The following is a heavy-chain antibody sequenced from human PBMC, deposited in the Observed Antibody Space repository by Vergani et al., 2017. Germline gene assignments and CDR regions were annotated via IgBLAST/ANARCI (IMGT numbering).Heavy chain of an antibody. J-gene: IGHJ4*02. CDR1: GFTFSSNY. Sequence: EVQLVETGGGLIQPGGSLRLSCAASGFTFSSNYMSWVRQAPGKGLEWVSVIYSGGSTYYAASVKGRFTISRGNSKNTLYLQMNSLRAEDTAVYYCARVPINDFLFDYWGQGTLVTVSS. D-gene: IGHD2-2*01. CDR3: ARVPINDFLFDY. CDR2: IYSGGST. V-gene: IGHV3-53*02.